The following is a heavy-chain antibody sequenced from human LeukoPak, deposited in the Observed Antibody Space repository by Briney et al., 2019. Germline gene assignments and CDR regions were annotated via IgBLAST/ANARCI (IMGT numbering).Heavy chain of an antibody. CDR2: IYYSGST. CDR3: ARDLPNEQWLFGAYFDY. J-gene: IGHJ4*02. CDR1: GDSISTYY. D-gene: IGHD6-19*01. Sequence: SETLSLTCTVSGDSISTYYWSWIRQPPGKGLEWIGYIYYSGSTNYNPSLKSRVTISVDTSKNQFSLKLSSVTAADTAVYYCARDLPNEQWLFGAYFDYWGQGTLVTVSS. V-gene: IGHV4-59*12.